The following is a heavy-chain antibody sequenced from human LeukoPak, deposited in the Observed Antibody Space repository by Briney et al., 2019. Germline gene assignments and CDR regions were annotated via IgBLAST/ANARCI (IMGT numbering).Heavy chain of an antibody. CDR3: ARDYGDYPSANWFDP. CDR1: GYTFTDYY. V-gene: IGHV1-2*02. CDR2: INPNSGGT. Sequence: ASVKVSCKASGYTFTDYYIHWVRQAPGQGLEWMGWINPNSGGTNYAQKFQGRVTMTRDTSISTAYMELSRLRSDDTAVYYCARDYGDYPSANWFDPWGQGTLVTVSS. J-gene: IGHJ5*02. D-gene: IGHD4-17*01.